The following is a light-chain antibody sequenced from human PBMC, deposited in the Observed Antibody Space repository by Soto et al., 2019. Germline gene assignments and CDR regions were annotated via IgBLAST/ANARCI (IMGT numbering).Light chain of an antibody. J-gene: IGKJ4*01. CDR1: QSVTIK. CDR3: QHRANWPLT. V-gene: IGKV3-11*01. Sequence: EIVLTQSPAILSLSPGERATLSCRASQSVTIKLAWYQQKPCQPPRLLIYDASTRATGTPARFSGSGSGTDFTLSISSLEPEDFGFYFCQHRANWPLTFGGGTKVEI. CDR2: DAS.